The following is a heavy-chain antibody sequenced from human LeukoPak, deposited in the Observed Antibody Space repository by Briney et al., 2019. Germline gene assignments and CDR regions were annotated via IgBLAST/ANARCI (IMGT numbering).Heavy chain of an antibody. J-gene: IGHJ4*02. V-gene: IGHV4-4*07. CDR1: GGSISSYY. Sequence: SETLSLTCTVSGGSISSYYWSWIRQPAGKGLEWIGRIYLSDNTNYNNPSLKSRVTMSPDTSMNRFSLKLSSVTAADTAVYYCARGSYGYIDHWGQGLLVTVSS. CDR2: IYLSDNT. CDR3: ARGSYGYIDH. D-gene: IGHD3-16*01.